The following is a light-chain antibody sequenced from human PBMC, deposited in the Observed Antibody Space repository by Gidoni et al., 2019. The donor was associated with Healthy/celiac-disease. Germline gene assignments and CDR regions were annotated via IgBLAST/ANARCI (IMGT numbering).Light chain of an antibody. J-gene: IGKJ4*01. Sequence: EIVLTQSPATLSFSPVERATLSCRASKSVSSYLAWYQQKPGQAPRLLIDDASNRATGIPARFSGSGSGTDFTLTISSLEPEDFAVYYCQQRSNWPLLTFGGGTKVEIK. CDR2: DAS. V-gene: IGKV3-11*01. CDR3: QQRSNWPLLT. CDR1: KSVSSY.